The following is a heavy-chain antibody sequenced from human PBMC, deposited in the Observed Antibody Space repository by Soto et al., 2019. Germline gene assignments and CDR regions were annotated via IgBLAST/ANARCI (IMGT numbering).Heavy chain of an antibody. CDR1: GGSISSRTFW. CDR3: ARHPRDDYNYGGSGIFDY. Sequence: QLQLQESGPGLVKPSETLSLTCSVSGGSISSRTFWWAWIRQPPGKGLEWIGDMYYSGSSYSSPSLKSPVTLSVETSKHQLSLKLNSVTAADTAVYYCARHPRDDYNYGGSGIFDYWGQGTLVTVSS. J-gene: IGHJ4*02. V-gene: IGHV4-39*01. D-gene: IGHD4-4*01. CDR2: MYYSGSS.